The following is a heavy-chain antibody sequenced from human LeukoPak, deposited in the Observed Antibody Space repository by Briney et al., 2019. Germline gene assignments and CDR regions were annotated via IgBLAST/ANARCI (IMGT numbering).Heavy chain of an antibody. CDR3: ARPSHAKDSSSWRYLVGAFDI. Sequence: ASVKVSCKASGYTFTSYGISWVRQAPGQELEWMGWISAYNGNTNYAQKLQGRVTMTTDTSTSTAYMGLRSLRSDDTAVYYCARPSHAKDSSSWRYLVGAFDIWGQGTMVTVSS. D-gene: IGHD6-13*01. CDR1: GYTFTSYG. CDR2: ISAYNGNT. V-gene: IGHV1-18*01. J-gene: IGHJ3*02.